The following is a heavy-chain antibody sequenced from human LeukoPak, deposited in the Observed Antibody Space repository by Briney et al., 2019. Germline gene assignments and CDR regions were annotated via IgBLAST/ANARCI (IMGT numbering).Heavy chain of an antibody. J-gene: IGHJ4*02. CDR1: GGSISSSSYY. V-gene: IGHV4-39*02. Sequence: PSETLSLTCTVSGGSISSSSYYWGWIRQPPGKGLEWIGSIYYSGSTYYNPSLKSRVTISVDTSKNQFSLKLSSVTAADTAVYYCARDLYGSSSGFGNWGQGTLVTVSS. CDR2: IYYSGST. D-gene: IGHD6-6*01. CDR3: ARDLYGSSSGFGN.